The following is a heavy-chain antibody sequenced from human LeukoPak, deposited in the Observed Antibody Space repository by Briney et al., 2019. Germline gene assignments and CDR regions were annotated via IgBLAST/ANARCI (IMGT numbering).Heavy chain of an antibody. CDR1: VYTFTSYD. Sequence: ASVKVSRKASVYTFTSYDSNWVRQATGQGREWMGWMNPNSGNTGYAQKFQGRVTMTRNTSISTAYMELSSLRSEDTAVYYCARGHAHSVRRFYYYGSGSQLADLDYWGQGTLVTVSS. V-gene: IGHV1-8*01. CDR3: ARGHAHSVRRFYYYGSGSQLADLDY. J-gene: IGHJ4*02. D-gene: IGHD3-10*01. CDR2: MNPNSGNT.